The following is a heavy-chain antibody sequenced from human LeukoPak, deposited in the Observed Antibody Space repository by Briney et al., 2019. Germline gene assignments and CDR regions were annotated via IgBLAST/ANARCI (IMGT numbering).Heavy chain of an antibody. CDR3: ARDPPSGYDFWSGYLDY. J-gene: IGHJ4*02. D-gene: IGHD3-3*01. CDR2: IIPIFGTT. Sequence: ASVTVSFKSSVGTFINYAISWVRQAPGQGLEWMGRIIPIFGTTNYAQKFQGRVRITADKSTSTAYMELSRLRSEDTAVYYCARDPPSGYDFWSGYLDYWGQGTLVTVSS. CDR1: VGTFINYA. V-gene: IGHV1-69*06.